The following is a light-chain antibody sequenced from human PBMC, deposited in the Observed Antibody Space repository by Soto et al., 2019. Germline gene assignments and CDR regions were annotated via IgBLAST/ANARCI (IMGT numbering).Light chain of an antibody. V-gene: IGKV3-11*01. J-gene: IGKJ5*01. Sequence: ETVLTQSPARLSLSPGERATLSCRASQSFRGLLAWYQQKPGQAPRLLIYDAYNRATGIPPRFSGSGSGTDFTLTISSLEPEDSAVYYCQQRHMWPITFGQGTRLEIK. CDR1: QSFRGL. CDR3: QQRHMWPIT. CDR2: DAY.